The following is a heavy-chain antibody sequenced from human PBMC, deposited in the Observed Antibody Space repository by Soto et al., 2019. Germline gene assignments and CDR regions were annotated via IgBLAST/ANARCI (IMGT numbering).Heavy chain of an antibody. D-gene: IGHD3-22*01. V-gene: IGHV1-69*02. Sequence: QVQLVQSGAEVKKPGSSVKVSCKASGGTFSSYTISWVRQAPGQGLEWMGRIIPIVGLTNYAQKFQGRVTITADTSTSTAYMALRSLTSDDTALYYGATRPTSMVIPAFAYWGQGTLVTVSS. J-gene: IGHJ4*02. CDR2: IIPIVGLT. CDR3: ATRPTSMVIPAFAY. CDR1: GGTFSSYT.